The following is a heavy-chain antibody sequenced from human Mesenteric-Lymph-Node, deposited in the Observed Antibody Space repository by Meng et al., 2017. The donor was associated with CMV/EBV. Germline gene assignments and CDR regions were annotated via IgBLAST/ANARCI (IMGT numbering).Heavy chain of an antibody. Sequence: GSLRLSCAVYGGSFSGYYWSWIRQPPGKGLEWIGEINHSGSTNYNPSLKSRITISVDTAKNQFSLKLNSVTAADTAMYYCARVTSSWTVVPYYFDYWGQGTLVTVSS. V-gene: IGHV4-34*01. CDR2: INHSGST. CDR1: GGSFSGYY. D-gene: IGHD6-13*01. J-gene: IGHJ4*02. CDR3: ARVTSSWTVVPYYFDY.